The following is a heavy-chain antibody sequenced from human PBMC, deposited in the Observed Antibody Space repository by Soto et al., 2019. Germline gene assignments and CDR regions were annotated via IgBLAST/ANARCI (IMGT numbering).Heavy chain of an antibody. CDR3: ARDKIGGLTGWFDP. CDR2: IYYSGST. V-gene: IGHV4-59*01. J-gene: IGHJ5*02. D-gene: IGHD2-15*01. Sequence: SETLSLTCTVSGGSISSYYWSWIRQPPGKGLEWIGYIYYSGSTNYNPSLKSRVTISVDTSKNQFSLKLSSVTAADTAVYYCARDKIGGLTGWFDPWGQGTLVTVSS. CDR1: GGSISSYY.